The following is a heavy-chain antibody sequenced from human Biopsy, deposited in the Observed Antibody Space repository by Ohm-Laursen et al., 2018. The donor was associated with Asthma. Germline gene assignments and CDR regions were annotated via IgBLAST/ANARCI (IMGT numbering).Heavy chain of an antibody. Sequence: SLRLSCTATGFMFRGFGMHWVRQAPGKGLEWVAVISYDGNHKFYEDSVKGRFTISRDNSKNTLYLQMNSLRTEDTAVYYCAKRRGYSGHDNDYWGQGTLVIVSS. D-gene: IGHD5-12*01. CDR1: GFMFRGFG. J-gene: IGHJ4*02. CDR2: ISYDGNHK. V-gene: IGHV3-30*18. CDR3: AKRRGYSGHDNDY.